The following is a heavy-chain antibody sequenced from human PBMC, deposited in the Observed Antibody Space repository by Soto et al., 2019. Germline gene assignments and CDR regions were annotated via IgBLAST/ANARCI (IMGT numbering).Heavy chain of an antibody. CDR3: AKDNVGDYKTYYFDY. Sequence: GGSLRLSCAASGFTFDDYAMHWVRQAPGKGLEWVSGISWNSGSIGYADSVKGRFTISRDNAKNSLYLQMNSLRAEDTALYYCAKDNVGDYKTYYFDYWGQGTLVTVSS. D-gene: IGHD2-21*01. CDR2: ISWNSGSI. J-gene: IGHJ4*02. V-gene: IGHV3-9*01. CDR1: GFTFDDYA.